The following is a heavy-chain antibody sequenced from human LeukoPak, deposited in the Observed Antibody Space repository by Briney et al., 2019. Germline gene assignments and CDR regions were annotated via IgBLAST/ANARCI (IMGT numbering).Heavy chain of an antibody. CDR3: VRAGPDYYDSSGVPLDAFDI. V-gene: IGHV6-1*01. Sequence: SQTLSLTCAISGDSVSSSSAARNWIRQSPSRGLEWLGRTYYRSKWYNDYALSVKSRMTINPDTSKNQFSLQLKSVTPEDTAVYYCVRAGPDYYDSSGVPLDAFDIWGQGTMVTVSS. CDR1: GDSVSSSSAA. D-gene: IGHD3-22*01. J-gene: IGHJ3*02. CDR2: TYYRSKWYN.